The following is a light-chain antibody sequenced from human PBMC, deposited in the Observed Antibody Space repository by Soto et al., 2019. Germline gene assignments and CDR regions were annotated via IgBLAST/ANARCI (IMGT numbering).Light chain of an antibody. V-gene: IGKV3-15*01. Sequence: ETVMTQSPATLSVSPGGRATLSCRASQSISDTLAWYQQKPGQAPRLLIHGASTRATGFPARFSGSGSGTEFTLTISSLQSEDFAVYYCQQYSIWRTFGQGTKVDIK. J-gene: IGKJ1*01. CDR3: QQYSIWRT. CDR2: GAS. CDR1: QSISDT.